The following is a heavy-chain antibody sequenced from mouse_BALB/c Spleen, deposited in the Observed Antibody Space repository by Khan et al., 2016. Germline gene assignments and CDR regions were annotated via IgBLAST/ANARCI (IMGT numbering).Heavy chain of an antibody. Sequence: QVQLQQPGAELVRPGSSVKISCKASGYAFSGYWMNWVKQRPGQGLEWIGQIYPGDGDTNYNGKFKGKATLTADKSSSTAYMQLSRLTSEDSAVCDCARGTPFASWGEGTLVTVSA. CDR2: IYPGDGDT. CDR1: GYAFSGYW. CDR3: ARGTPFAS. V-gene: IGHV1-80*01. J-gene: IGHJ3*01. D-gene: IGHD2-14*01.